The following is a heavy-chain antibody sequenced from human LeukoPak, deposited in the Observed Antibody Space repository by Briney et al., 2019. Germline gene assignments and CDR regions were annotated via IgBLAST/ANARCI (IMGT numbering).Heavy chain of an antibody. V-gene: IGHV3-21*01. J-gene: IGHJ6*02. Sequence: GGSLRLSCAASGFTFSSYTMNWVRQAPGKGLEWVSSISSSSSYIYYADSVKGRLTISRDNTKNSLYLQMNSLRAEDTAVYYCARDPTPRYCSGGSCYTHYGMDVWGQGTTVTVSS. D-gene: IGHD2-15*01. CDR2: ISSSSSYI. CDR1: GFTFSSYT. CDR3: ARDPTPRYCSGGSCYTHYGMDV.